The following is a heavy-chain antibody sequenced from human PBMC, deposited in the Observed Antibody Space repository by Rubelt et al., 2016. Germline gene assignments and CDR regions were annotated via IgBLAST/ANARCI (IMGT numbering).Heavy chain of an antibody. D-gene: IGHD4-17*01. CDR3: ARAPLDGDYDYYYYGMDV. V-gene: IGHV3-30*04. CDR2: ISYDGSNK. CDR1: GFTFSSYA. J-gene: IGHJ6*02. Sequence: QVQLVESGGGVVQPGGSLRLSCAASGFTFSSYAMHWVRQAPGKGLEWVAVISYDGSNKYYADSVKGRFTISRDNSKNTLYLQMNSLRAEDTAVYYCARAPLDGDYDYYYYGMDVWGQGTTVTVSS.